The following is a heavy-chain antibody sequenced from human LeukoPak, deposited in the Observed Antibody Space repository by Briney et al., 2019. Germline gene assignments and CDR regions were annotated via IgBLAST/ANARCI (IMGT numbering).Heavy chain of an antibody. Sequence: PSETLSLTCTVSGGSISSSSYYWGWLRQPPGKGLEWIGSIYYSGSTYYNPSLKSRVTISVDTSKKQFSLKLSSVTAADTAVYYCAATVTTFYYYYYMDVWGKGTTVTVSS. V-gene: IGHV4-39*07. CDR2: IYYSGST. J-gene: IGHJ6*03. CDR3: AATVTTFYYYYYMDV. CDR1: GGSISSSSYY. D-gene: IGHD4-11*01.